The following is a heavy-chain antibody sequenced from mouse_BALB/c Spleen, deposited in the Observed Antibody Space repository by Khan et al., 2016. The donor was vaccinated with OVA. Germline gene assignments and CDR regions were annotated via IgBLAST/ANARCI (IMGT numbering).Heavy chain of an antibody. CDR2: ISYDGSN. D-gene: IGHD2-1*01. CDR3: ASKSYGKGAY. V-gene: IGHV3-6*02. CDR1: GYSITSGYY. Sequence: VQLKESGPGLVKPSQSLSLTCSVTGYSITSGYYWNWIRQFPGNRLEWMGYISYDGSNNYNPSLKNRISITRYTSKKQFFLKLNSVTTEDTATYYCASKSYGKGAYWGQGTLVTVSA. J-gene: IGHJ3*01.